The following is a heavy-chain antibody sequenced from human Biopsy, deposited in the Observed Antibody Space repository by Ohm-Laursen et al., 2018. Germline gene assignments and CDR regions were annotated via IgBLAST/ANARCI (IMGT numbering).Heavy chain of an antibody. Sequence: ASVKVSCKASGYTSPDYYVHWVRQAPGQGLEWMGWIKPNNGDTDYSQRFQGRVTLAWDRSTSTGYMEVSSLRSGDTALYYCATRGGDDFWSGHYSEIYYYYTLDVWGQGTTVTVSS. J-gene: IGHJ6*02. CDR3: ATRGGDDFWSGHYSEIYYYYTLDV. V-gene: IGHV1-2*02. CDR2: IKPNNGDT. D-gene: IGHD3-3*01. CDR1: GYTSPDYY.